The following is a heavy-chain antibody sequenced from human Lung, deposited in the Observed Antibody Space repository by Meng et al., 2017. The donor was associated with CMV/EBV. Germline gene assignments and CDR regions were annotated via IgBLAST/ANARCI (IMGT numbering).Heavy chain of an antibody. CDR2: INGVGSTT. Sequence: XCAASGLVFSDYWMHWVRQVPGMGLVCVSHINGVGSTTNYADSGQGRFTISRDNAKNTVYLQMNSVRVEDTAVYCCVREITSISHFGMDVWGQGTTVTVSS. CDR3: VREITSISHFGMDV. V-gene: IGHV3-74*01. D-gene: IGHD3-10*01. J-gene: IGHJ6*02. CDR1: GLVFSDYW.